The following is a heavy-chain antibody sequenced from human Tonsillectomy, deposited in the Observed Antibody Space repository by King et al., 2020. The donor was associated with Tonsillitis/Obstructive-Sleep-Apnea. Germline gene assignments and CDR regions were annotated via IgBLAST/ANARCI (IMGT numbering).Heavy chain of an antibody. J-gene: IGHJ4*02. CDR1: GGSISSSSYY. D-gene: IGHD3-22*01. Sequence: QLQESGPGLVKPSETLSLTCTVSGGSISSSSYYWGWIRQPPGKGLEWIGSMYYSGRTYYNPSLKSRVTISADTSKKQLSLKLSSVTTADTAVSYCARLHHYYEISGYYQFHSWGEGRLVTVPA. V-gene: IGHV4-39*01. CDR2: MYYSGRT. CDR3: ARLHHYYEISGYYQFHS.